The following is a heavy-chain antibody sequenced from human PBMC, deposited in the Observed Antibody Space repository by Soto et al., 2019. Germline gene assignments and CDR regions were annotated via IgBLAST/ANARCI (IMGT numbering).Heavy chain of an antibody. Sequence: KQSQTLSLTCAISGDSVSSNSAAWNWIRQSPSRGLEWLGRTYYRSKWYNDYAVSVKSRITINPDTSKNQFSLQLNSVTPEDTAVYYCARERDSRVAMSQFDYWGQGTLVTVSS. V-gene: IGHV6-1*01. CDR2: TYYRSKWYN. CDR3: ARERDSRVAMSQFDY. D-gene: IGHD2-2*01. CDR1: GDSVSSNSAA. J-gene: IGHJ4*02.